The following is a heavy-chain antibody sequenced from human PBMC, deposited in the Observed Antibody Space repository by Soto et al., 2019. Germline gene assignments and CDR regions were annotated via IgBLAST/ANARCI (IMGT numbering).Heavy chain of an antibody. J-gene: IGHJ6*02. Sequence: SVKVSCKASGGTFSSYAISWVRQAPGQGLEWMGGIIPIFGTANYAQKFKGRVTITADESTSTAYMELSSLRSEDTAVYYCARGKSSSSLYYYYGMDVWGQGTTVTVSS. D-gene: IGHD6-6*01. CDR3: ARGKSSSSLYYYYGMDV. V-gene: IGHV1-69*13. CDR1: GGTFSSYA. CDR2: IIPIFGTA.